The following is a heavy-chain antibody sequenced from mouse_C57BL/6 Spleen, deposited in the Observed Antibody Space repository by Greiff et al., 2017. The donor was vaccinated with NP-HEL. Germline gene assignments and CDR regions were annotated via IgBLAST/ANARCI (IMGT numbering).Heavy chain of an antibody. Sequence: QVQLPQSGAELVRPGASVTLSCKASGYTFTDSEMHWVTQTPVHGLEWIGAIDPETGGTASNQKFTGKAILTADKSSSTDYMELRSLTSEDSAVYYCTREDAAYYSKGYFDVWGTGTTVTVSS. CDR1: GYTFTDSE. CDR2: IDPETGGT. V-gene: IGHV1-15*01. D-gene: IGHD2-5*01. J-gene: IGHJ1*03. CDR3: TREDAAYYSKGYFDV.